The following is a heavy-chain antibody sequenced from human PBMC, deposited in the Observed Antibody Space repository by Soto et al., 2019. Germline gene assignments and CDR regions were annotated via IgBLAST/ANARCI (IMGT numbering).Heavy chain of an antibody. V-gene: IGHV3-23*01. Sequence: GRPLRLSCAASGFTFSSYAMSWVRQAPGKGLEWVSAISGSGGSTYYADSVKGRFTISRDNSKNTLYLQMNSLRAEDTAGYYCAKDHFSSGYYYGFDYWGQGTLVTVSS. CDR2: ISGSGGST. CDR3: AKDHFSSGYYYGFDY. J-gene: IGHJ4*02. D-gene: IGHD3-22*01. CDR1: GFTFSSYA.